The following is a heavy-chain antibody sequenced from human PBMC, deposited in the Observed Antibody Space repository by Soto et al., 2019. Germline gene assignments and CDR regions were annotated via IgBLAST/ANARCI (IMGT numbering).Heavy chain of an antibody. CDR2: ISYDGSNK. CDR3: AKGYDSSGYYPVDY. CDR1: GFTFSSYG. D-gene: IGHD3-22*01. J-gene: IGHJ4*02. Sequence: GGPLRLSCAASGFTFSSYGMHWVRQAPGKGLEWVAVISYDGSNKYYADSVKGRLTISRDNSKNTLYLQMNSLRAEDTAVYYCAKGYDSSGYYPVDYWGQGT. V-gene: IGHV3-30*18.